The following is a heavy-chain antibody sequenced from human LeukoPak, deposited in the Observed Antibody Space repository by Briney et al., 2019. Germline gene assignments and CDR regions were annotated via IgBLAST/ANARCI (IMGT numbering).Heavy chain of an antibody. Sequence: PSETLSLTCSVSGGSISGHYWSWVRQPAGKGLEDLGRIYSTGSTHYNPSLESRVTMLVDTSKNQFSLRLSSVTAADTAVYYCARGTTEYIYYFEHWGQGILVTVSS. CDR3: ARGTTEYIYYFEH. CDR2: IYSTGST. J-gene: IGHJ4*02. V-gene: IGHV4-4*07. D-gene: IGHD1-7*01. CDR1: GGSISGHY.